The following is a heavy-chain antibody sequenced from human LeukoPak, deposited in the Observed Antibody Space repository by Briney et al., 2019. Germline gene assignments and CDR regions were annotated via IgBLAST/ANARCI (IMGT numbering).Heavy chain of an antibody. CDR3: ARDFAGYYFDY. CDR2: MNPNSGIT. V-gene: IGHV1-8*01. D-gene: IGHD3-9*01. J-gene: IGHJ4*02. Sequence: ASVKVSCKASGYTFISYDINWVRQATGQGLEWMGWMNPNSGITGYAQKFQGRVTMTRDTSISTGYMELSRLRSDDTAIYYCARDFAGYYFDYWGQGTLVTVSS. CDR1: GYTFISYD.